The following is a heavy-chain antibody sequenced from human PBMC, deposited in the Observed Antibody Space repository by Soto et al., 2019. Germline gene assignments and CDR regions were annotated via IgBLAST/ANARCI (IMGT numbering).Heavy chain of an antibody. J-gene: IGHJ6*02. D-gene: IGHD3-3*02. CDR1: GGTFRTNA. V-gene: IGHV1-69*12. Sequence: QVQLVQSGAEVKKPGSSVKISCKASGGTFRTNAFSWVRQAPGQGLEWMGGIIPIFPTPAYAQKFQGRVTITADESTTTTYMELSSLRSEDTATYYCARDKDRQQLGGNYYYVMDVWGQGTTVTVSS. CDR3: ARDKDRQQLGGNYYYVMDV. CDR2: IIPIFPTP.